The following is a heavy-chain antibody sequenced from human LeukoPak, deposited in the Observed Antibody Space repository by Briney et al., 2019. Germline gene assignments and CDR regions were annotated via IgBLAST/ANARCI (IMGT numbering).Heavy chain of an antibody. CDR3: AREGGDHVLIDY. CDR1: GFTFSSYW. Sequence: GGSLRLSCAVSGFTFSSYWMSWVRQAPGKGLEWVANIKQDGSEKYYVDSVKGRFTISRDNAKNSLYLQMNSLRAEDTAVYYCAREGGDHVLIDYWGQGTLVTVSS. CDR2: IKQDGSEK. J-gene: IGHJ4*02. V-gene: IGHV3-7*03. D-gene: IGHD4/OR15-4a*01.